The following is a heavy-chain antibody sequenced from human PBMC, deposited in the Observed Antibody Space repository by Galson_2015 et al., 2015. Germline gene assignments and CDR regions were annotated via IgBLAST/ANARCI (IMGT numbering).Heavy chain of an antibody. Sequence: SLRLSCAASGFTFSSYSMNWVRQAPGKGLEWVSSISSSSSYIYYADSVKGRFTISRDNAKNSPYLQMNSLRAEDTAVYYCARDAYPPLYGDYSRVYYFDYWGQGTLVTVSS. CDR2: ISSSSSYI. CDR3: ARDAYPPLYGDYSRVYYFDY. CDR1: GFTFSSYS. V-gene: IGHV3-21*01. J-gene: IGHJ4*02. D-gene: IGHD4-17*01.